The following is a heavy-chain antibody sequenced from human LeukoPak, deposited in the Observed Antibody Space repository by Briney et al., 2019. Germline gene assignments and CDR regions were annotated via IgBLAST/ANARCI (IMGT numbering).Heavy chain of an antibody. D-gene: IGHD6-13*01. CDR3: AKDHGSSWYYFDY. J-gene: IGHJ4*02. CDR1: GFTFSSYA. CDR2: ISSSGGST. V-gene: IGHV3-23*01. Sequence: GGSLRLSCAASGFTFSSYAMNWVRQAPGEGLEWVSAISSSGGSTYYADSVKGRFTISRDNSKNALYLQMNSLRAEDTAVYYCAKDHGSSWYYFDYWGQGTLVTVSS.